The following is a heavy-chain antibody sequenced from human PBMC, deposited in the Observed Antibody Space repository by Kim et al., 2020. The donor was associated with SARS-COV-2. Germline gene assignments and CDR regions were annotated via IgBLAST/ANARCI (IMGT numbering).Heavy chain of an antibody. CDR2: IYSGGST. V-gene: IGHV3-66*01. Sequence: GGSLRLSCAASGFTVSSNYMSWVRQAPGKGLEWVSVIYSGGSTYYADSVKGRFTISRDNSKNTLYLQMNSLRAEDTAVYYCARDRQRYCSSTSCYAAYYYYYYGMDVWGQGTTVTVSS. D-gene: IGHD2-2*01. J-gene: IGHJ6*02. CDR3: ARDRQRYCSSTSCYAAYYYYYYGMDV. CDR1: GFTVSSNY.